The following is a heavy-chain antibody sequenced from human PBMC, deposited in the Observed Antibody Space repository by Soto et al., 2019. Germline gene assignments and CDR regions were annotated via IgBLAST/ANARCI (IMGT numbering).Heavy chain of an antibody. D-gene: IGHD3-3*01. V-gene: IGHV1-69*01. J-gene: IGHJ3*02. CDR1: GGTFSSYA. Sequence: VKISCKASGGTFSSYAISWVRQAPGQGLEWMGGIIPIFGTANYAQKFQGRVTITADESTSTAYMELSSLRSEDTAVYYCARGTLTIFGVSDAFDIWGQGTMVTVS. CDR3: ARGTLTIFGVSDAFDI. CDR2: IIPIFGTA.